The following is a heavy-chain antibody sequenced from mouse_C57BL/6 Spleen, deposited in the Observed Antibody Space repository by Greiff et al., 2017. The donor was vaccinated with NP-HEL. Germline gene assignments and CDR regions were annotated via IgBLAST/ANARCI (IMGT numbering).Heavy chain of an antibody. Sequence: QVQLQPPGAELVKPGASVKLSCKASGYTFTSYWMQWVKQRPGQGLEWIGEIDPSDSYTNYHQKFKGKATLTVDTSSSTAYRPLSSLTSEDSAVYYCARDGTRLDYWGQGTTLTVSS. CDR2: IDPSDSYT. J-gene: IGHJ2*01. CDR3: ARDGTRLDY. D-gene: IGHD4-1*01. CDR1: GYTFTSYW. V-gene: IGHV1-50*01.